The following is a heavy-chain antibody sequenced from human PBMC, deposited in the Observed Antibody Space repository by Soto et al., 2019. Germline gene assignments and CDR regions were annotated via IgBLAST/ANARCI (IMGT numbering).Heavy chain of an antibody. CDR2: ISGSGGST. Sequence: EVQLLESGGGLVQPGGSLRLSCAASGFTFSSYAMSWVRQAPGKGLEWVSSISGSGGSTYYADSVKGRFTISRDNSKNPRVLQMNSPGAEDTDVYYFARVEYCSGCTCYSLAPYYLDYWGQGTLGNV. D-gene: IGHD2-15*01. V-gene: IGHV3-23*01. CDR3: ARVEYCSGCTCYSLAPYYLDY. CDR1: GFTFSSYA. J-gene: IGHJ4*02.